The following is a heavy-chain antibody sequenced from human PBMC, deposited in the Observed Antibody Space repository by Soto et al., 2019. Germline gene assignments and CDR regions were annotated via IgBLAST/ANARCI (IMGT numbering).Heavy chain of an antibody. V-gene: IGHV3-48*02. CDR3: TREGAILTTILFDS. CDR2: ISSTSNTI. D-gene: IGHD5-12*01. J-gene: IGHJ4*02. CDR1: GFTFSNNA. Sequence: PGGSLRLSCAASGFTFSNNAMKWVRQAPGKGLEWISYISSTSNTIYYADSVKGRFTVSRDNAKNSLYLQMNGLRDEDTAVYYCTREGAILTTILFDSWGQGTLVTVSS.